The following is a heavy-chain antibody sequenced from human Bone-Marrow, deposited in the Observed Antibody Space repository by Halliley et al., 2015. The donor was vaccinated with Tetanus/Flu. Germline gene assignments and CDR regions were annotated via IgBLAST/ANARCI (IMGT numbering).Heavy chain of an antibody. J-gene: IGHJ4*02. CDR3: ATLTEIDD. CDR1: GFTFSNFH. CDR2: IWYDGSNS. V-gene: IGHV3-33*01. Sequence: SLRLSCAASGFTFSNFHLHWVRQAPGKGLEWVGVIWYDGSNSYYADSVEGRFTISRDNSKNLLYLQMNSLRAEDTALYYCATLTEIDDWGQGTLVTVSS.